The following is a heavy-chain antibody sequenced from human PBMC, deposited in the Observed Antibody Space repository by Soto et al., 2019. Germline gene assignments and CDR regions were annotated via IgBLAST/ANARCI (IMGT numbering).Heavy chain of an antibody. V-gene: IGHV1-18*01. CDR3: ATDLGYCISTICYFLQKNAFDI. CDR1: GYTFTSYG. Sequence: GASVKVSCKASGYTFTSYGISWVRQAPGQGLEWMGWISAYNGNTNYAQKLQGRVTMTTDTSTSTAYMELRSLRSEDTAVYYCATDLGYCISTICYFLQKNAFDIWGQGTMVTVSS. J-gene: IGHJ3*02. D-gene: IGHD2-2*01. CDR2: ISAYNGNT.